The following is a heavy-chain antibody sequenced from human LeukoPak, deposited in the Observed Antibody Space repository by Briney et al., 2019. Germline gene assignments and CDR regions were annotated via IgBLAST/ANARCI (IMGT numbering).Heavy chain of an antibody. D-gene: IGHD1-14*01. CDR2: IYYSGST. Sequence: SETLSLTCTVSGDSIGTYYWSWIRQPPGKGLEWIGYIYYSGSTNYNPSLKGRVTISVGTSKNQFSLKLTSVTAADTAVYYCARGPNRDYFDFWGQGTLVTVSS. CDR3: ARGPNRDYFDF. CDR1: GDSIGTYY. V-gene: IGHV4-59*08. J-gene: IGHJ4*02.